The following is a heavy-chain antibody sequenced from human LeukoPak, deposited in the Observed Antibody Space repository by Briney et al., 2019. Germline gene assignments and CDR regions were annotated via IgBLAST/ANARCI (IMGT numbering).Heavy chain of an antibody. CDR2: ISGYNDNT. V-gene: IGHV1-18*01. D-gene: IGHD3-9*01. CDR3: VRDWGILTGIDCFDP. CDR1: GGTFSSYA. J-gene: IGHJ5*02. Sequence: GASVKVSCKASGGTFSSYAISWVRQAPGQGPEWMGWISGYNDNTNYAQKFQGRVTMTTDTSTSTAYMELRSLRSDDTAVYYCVRDWGILTGIDCFDPWGQGTLVTVSS.